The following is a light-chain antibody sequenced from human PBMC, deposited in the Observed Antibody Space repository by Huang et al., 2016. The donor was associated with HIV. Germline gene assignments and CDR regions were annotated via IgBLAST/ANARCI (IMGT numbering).Light chain of an antibody. J-gene: IGKJ1*01. CDR1: QSLDNGF. V-gene: IGKV3-20*01. CDR2: DSS. CDR3: HHYGATQWA. Sequence: ELVLTQSPGTLSSSPGGAAVISCRASQSLDNGFLAWYRQKPGQAPELLIFDSSKRPSDIPDRFVGRGSVTDFSLTITGLDPEDFAFYFCHHYGATQWAFGRGTRVEMK.